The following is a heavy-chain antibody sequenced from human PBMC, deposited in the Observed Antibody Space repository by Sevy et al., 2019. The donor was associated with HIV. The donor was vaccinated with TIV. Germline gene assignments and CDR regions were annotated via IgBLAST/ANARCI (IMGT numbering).Heavy chain of an antibody. CDR3: TRVEGAADWGMDV. Sequence: GGSLRLSCTASGFTFGDYTMSWVRQAPGKGLEWVAFIGGKPYGGTREYAASVKGRFTISRDDSKSIAYLQMNSLKSEDTAVYYCTRVEGAADWGMDVWSQGTTVTVSS. J-gene: IGHJ6*02. CDR2: IGGKPYGGTR. V-gene: IGHV3-49*04. D-gene: IGHD1-26*01. CDR1: GFTFGDYT.